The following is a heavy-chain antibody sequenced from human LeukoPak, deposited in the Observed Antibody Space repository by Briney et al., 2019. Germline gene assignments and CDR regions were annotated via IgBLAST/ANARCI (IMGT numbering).Heavy chain of an antibody. V-gene: IGHV4-39*07. CDR2: IYYSGST. CDR1: GGSISSSSYY. J-gene: IGHJ4*02. D-gene: IGHD6-13*01. CDR3: ARDGLQLVSLDY. Sequence: SETLSLTCTVSGGSISSSSYYWGWIRQPPGKGLEWIGSIYYSGSTYYNPSLKSRVTISVDTSKNQFSLKLSSVTAADTAVYYCARDGLQLVSLDYWGQGTLVTVSS.